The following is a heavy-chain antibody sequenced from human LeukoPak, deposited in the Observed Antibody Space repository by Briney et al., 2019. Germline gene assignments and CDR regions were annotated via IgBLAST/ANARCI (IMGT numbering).Heavy chain of an antibody. Sequence: PGGSLSLSCAASGFTFSSYAMSWVRQAPGKGLEWVSAISGSGGSTYYADSVKGRFTISRDNSKNTLYLQMNSLRAEDTAVYYCAKDQRQQLVLGAFDIWGQGTMVTVSS. D-gene: IGHD6-13*01. V-gene: IGHV3-23*01. J-gene: IGHJ3*02. CDR3: AKDQRQQLVLGAFDI. CDR1: GFTFSSYA. CDR2: ISGSGGST.